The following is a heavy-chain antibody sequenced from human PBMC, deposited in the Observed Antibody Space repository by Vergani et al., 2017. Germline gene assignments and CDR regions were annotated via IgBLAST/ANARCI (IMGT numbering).Heavy chain of an antibody. J-gene: IGHJ5*02. Sequence: QVQLQQWGAGLLRPSETLSLTCGVDGGSFSAYYWSWIRQPPGKGLEWFGEINHSGSTNYNPSLKSRLTISVDTSNHQFSVKLNSVTAADTAVYYCARGTGTTRAYWFDPWGQGTLVTVSS. CDR1: GGSFSAYY. CDR2: INHSGST. CDR3: ARGTGTTRAYWFDP. D-gene: IGHD1-7*01. V-gene: IGHV4-34*01.